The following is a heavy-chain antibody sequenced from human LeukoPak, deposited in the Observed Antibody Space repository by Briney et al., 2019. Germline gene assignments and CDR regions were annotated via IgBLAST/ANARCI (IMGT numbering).Heavy chain of an antibody. V-gene: IGHV1-69*05. CDR1: GGTFSSYA. J-gene: IGHJ3*02. CDR3: ARGGRGEEMATINAFDI. D-gene: IGHD5-24*01. Sequence: ASVKVSCKASGGTFSSYAISWVRQAPGQGLEWMGGIIHIFGTANYAQKFQGRVTITTDESTSTAYMELSSLRSEDTAVYYCARGGRGEEMATINAFDIWGQGTMVTVSS. CDR2: IIHIFGTA.